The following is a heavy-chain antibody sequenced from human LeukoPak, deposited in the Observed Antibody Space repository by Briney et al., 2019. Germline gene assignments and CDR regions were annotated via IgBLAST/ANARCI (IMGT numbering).Heavy chain of an antibody. V-gene: IGHV3-9*01. D-gene: IGHD3-10*01. Sequence: GGSLRLSCAASGFTFDDYAMHWVRQAPGKGLEWVSGISWNSGSIGYADSVKGRFTISRDNAKNSLYLQMNSLRSEDTAVYYCATRESGEYAFDIWGQGTMVTVSS. CDR1: GFTFDDYA. CDR2: ISWNSGSI. CDR3: ATRESGEYAFDI. J-gene: IGHJ3*02.